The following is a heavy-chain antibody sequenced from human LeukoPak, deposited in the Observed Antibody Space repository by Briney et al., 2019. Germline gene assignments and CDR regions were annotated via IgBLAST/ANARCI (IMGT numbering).Heavy chain of an antibody. D-gene: IGHD2-15*01. CDR1: GFTFSNYA. CDR3: ARDESCARGFDY. CDR2: TAYDGSNK. Sequence: TGGSLRLSCAASGFTFSNYAMHWVRQAPGKGLEWVAVTAYDGSNKNYADSVKGRFTISRDNSKNTLYLQMNSLRTEDTAVYYCARDESCARGFDYWGQGTLVTVSS. V-gene: IGHV3-30-3*01. J-gene: IGHJ4*02.